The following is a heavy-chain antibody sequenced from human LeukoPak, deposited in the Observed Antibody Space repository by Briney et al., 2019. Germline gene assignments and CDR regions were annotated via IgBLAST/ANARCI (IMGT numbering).Heavy chain of an antibody. J-gene: IGHJ4*02. D-gene: IGHD3-10*01. CDR1: GGTFSSYA. V-gene: IGHV1-69*01. CDR3: AREGFGESYLDY. Sequence: SVKVSCKASGGTFSSYAISWVRQAPGQRLEWMGGIIPIFGTANYAQKFQGRVTITADESTSTAYMELSSLRSEDTAVYYCAREGFGESYLDYWGQGTLVTVSS. CDR2: IIPIFGTA.